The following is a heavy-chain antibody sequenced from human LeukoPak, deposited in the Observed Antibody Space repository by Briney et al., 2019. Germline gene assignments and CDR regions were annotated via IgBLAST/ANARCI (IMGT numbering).Heavy chain of an antibody. CDR3: ARDQNYFDTTAYYGMDC. D-gene: IGHD3-22*01. CDR1: GYSFGGYY. CDR2: INPNSGAT. V-gene: IGHV1-2*02. J-gene: IGHJ4*02. Sequence: ASVKVSCKASGYSFGGYYIHWVRQAPGQGLEWMGWINPNSGATNYAQKFQGTVTMTRDTSTSTAYMELSRLRSDDTAVYYCARDQNYFDTTAYYGMDCWGQGTLVTVSS.